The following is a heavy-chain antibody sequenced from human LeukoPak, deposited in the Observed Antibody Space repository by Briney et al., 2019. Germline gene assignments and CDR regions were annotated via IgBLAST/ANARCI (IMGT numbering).Heavy chain of an antibody. CDR1: GFTFSNAW. CDR3: AREPSGVAPRDI. J-gene: IGHJ3*02. D-gene: IGHD2-8*02. Sequence: PGGSLRLSCAASGFTFSNAWMSWVRQAPGKGLEWVANIKQDGSEKYYVDSVKGRLTISRDNAKNSLYLQMNSLRAEDTAVYYCAREPSGVAPRDIWGQGTMVTVSS. CDR2: IKQDGSEK. V-gene: IGHV3-7*03.